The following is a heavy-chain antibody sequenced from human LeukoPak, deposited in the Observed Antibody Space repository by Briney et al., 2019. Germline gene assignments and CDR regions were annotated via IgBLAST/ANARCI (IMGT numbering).Heavy chain of an antibody. V-gene: IGHV3-64*01. CDR3: ANLATEPLVEAREGY. D-gene: IGHD1-26*01. CDR1: GFIFNSYA. CDR2: ITSNGGNT. Sequence: GGSLRLSCAASGFIFNSYAMHWVRQAPGRGLEYASAITSNGGNTFYANSVKGRFTISRDNSKNTLYLQMNSLRAEDTAVYYCANLATEPLVEAREGYWGQGTLVTVSS. J-gene: IGHJ4*02.